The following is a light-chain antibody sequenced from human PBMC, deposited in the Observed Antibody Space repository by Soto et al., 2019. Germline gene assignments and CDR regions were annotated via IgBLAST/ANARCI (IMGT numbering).Light chain of an antibody. Sequence: QSALTQAASVSGAPGQSITISCTGTSSDIGAYNYVSWYQQRPGEAPTLVIYAVTYRPSGISNRFSGSKSGNTASLTISGLEAEDEAVYYCFSCTTSDIVIFGGGTKLTVL. CDR1: SSDIGAYNY. CDR3: FSCTTSDIVI. J-gene: IGLJ2*01. V-gene: IGLV2-14*01. CDR2: AVT.